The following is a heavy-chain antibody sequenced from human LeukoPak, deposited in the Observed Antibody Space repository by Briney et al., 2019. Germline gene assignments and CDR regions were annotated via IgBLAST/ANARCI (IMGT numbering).Heavy chain of an antibody. V-gene: IGHV3-66*04. CDR2: IYSGGSR. CDR3: AGLPAYYYDTSGFYFDY. Sequence: PGGSLRLSCAASGFTVSSNYMSWVRQAPGKGLEWVPVIYSGGSRYYADSVKGRFTISRDNSKNTLYLQMNSLRAEDTAVYYCAGLPAYYYDTSGFYFDYWGQGTLVTVSS. J-gene: IGHJ4*02. CDR1: GFTVSSNY. D-gene: IGHD3-22*01.